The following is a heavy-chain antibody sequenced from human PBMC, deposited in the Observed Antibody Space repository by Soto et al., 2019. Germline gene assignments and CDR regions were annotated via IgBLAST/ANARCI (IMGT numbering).Heavy chain of an antibody. V-gene: IGHV3-33*01. D-gene: IGHD6-25*01. CDR2: IWYDGSNK. CDR3: AREAAPYYYYYGMDV. Sequence: PGGSLRLSCAASGFTFSSYGMHWVRQAPGKGLEWVAVIWYDGSNKYYADSVKGRFTISRDNSKNTLYLQMNSLRAEDTAVYYCAREAAPYYYYYGMDVWGQGTTVTVSS. J-gene: IGHJ6*02. CDR1: GFTFSSYG.